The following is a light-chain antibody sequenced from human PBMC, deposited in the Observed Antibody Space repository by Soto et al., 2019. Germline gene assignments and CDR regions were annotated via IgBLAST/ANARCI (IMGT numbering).Light chain of an antibody. CDR3: SSYAGSNSWVFGGGTKLSWV. Sequence: QSALTQPPSASGSPGQSVTISCTGTSSDVGGYNFVSWFQQHPGKAPKLMIYEVNKRPSGVPDRFSGSKSGSTASLTVSGLQAEDEADYYCSSYAGSNSWVFGGGTKLSWVFGGGTKLTVL. CDR2: EVN. J-gene: IGLJ3*02. V-gene: IGLV2-8*01. CDR1: SSDVGGYNF.